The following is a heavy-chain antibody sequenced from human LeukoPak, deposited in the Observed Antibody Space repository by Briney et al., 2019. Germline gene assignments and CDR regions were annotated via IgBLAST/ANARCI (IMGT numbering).Heavy chain of an antibody. CDR3: VTGFTTMAVDYFDY. CDR1: GGTFSSYA. Sequence: SVKVSCKASGGTFSSYAISCVRQAPGQGLEWMGRIIPILGIANYAQMFQGRVTMTEDTSIDTAYMELSSLISEDTAVYYCVTGFTTMAVDYFDYWGQGTLVTASP. J-gene: IGHJ4*02. D-gene: IGHD5-18*01. CDR2: IIPILGIA. V-gene: IGHV1-69*04.